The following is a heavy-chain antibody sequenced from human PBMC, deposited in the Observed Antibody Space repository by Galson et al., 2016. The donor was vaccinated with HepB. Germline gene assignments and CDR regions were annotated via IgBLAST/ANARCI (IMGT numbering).Heavy chain of an antibody. D-gene: IGHD2-8*01. Sequence: RSLRLSCAASGFTFSSYAMHRVRQAPGKGLEWVAVVSYDETNKYYADSVKGRFTISRDNAKNTLFLQMNSLRPEDSAVYYCWRSVRMTDDGDASDIWGQGTRVTVSS. CDR3: WRSVRMTDDGDASDI. J-gene: IGHJ3*02. V-gene: IGHV3-30*03. CDR1: GFTFSSYA. CDR2: VSYDETNK.